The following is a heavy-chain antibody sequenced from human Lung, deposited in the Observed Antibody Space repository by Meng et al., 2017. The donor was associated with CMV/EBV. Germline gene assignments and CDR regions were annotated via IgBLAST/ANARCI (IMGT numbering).Heavy chain of an antibody. Sequence: QVQLVGSGGGVVLPGGSLGLSWSVSGFTFTIYGMHWVRQAPGKGLEWVAFIRYDESDKYYGESVKGRFTISRDTSRNTLDLQMNSLRPEDTGVYYCAKDDPVLHQWGQGTLVTVSS. V-gene: IGHV3-30*02. CDR3: AKDDPVLHQ. CDR2: IRYDESDK. CDR1: GFTFTIYG. J-gene: IGHJ4*02.